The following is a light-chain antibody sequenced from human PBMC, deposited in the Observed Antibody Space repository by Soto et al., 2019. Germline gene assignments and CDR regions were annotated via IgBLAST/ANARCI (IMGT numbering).Light chain of an antibody. CDR2: GAS. CDR3: QQYNNWLQEWAT. V-gene: IGKV3D-15*01. J-gene: IGKJ4*01. CDR1: QSVSSN. Sequence: EIVMTQSPATLSVSPGERATLSCRASQSVSSNLAWYQQKPGQAPRLLIYGASTRATGIPARFSGSGSGTEFTLTISSLQSEDFAVYYCQQYNNWLQEWATFGGGTKVEIK.